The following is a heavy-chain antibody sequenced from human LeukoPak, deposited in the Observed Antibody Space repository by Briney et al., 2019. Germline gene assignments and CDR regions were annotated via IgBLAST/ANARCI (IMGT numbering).Heavy chain of an antibody. J-gene: IGHJ3*02. Sequence: ASVKLSCKASRYTFTDYYMHLVRQAPGQGLEWMGWINPNSGGTKYAQKFQGRVTMTRDTSISTAYMELSRLRSDDTAVYYCARDALSGGVVFDIWGQGTMVTVSS. CDR2: INPNSGGT. D-gene: IGHD3-3*01. V-gene: IGHV1-2*02. CDR1: RYTFTDYY. CDR3: ARDALSGGVVFDI.